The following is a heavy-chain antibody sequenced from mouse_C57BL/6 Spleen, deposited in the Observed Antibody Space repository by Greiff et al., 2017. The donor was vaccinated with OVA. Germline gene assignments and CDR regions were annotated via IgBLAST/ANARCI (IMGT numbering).Heavy chain of an antibody. CDR2: IYPSDSET. Sequence: QVHVKQPGAELVRPGSSVKLSCKASGYTFTSYWMDWVKQRPGQGLEWIGNIYPSDSETHYNQKFKDKATLTVDKSSSTAYMQLSSLTSEDSAVYYCARRGIYYDYDPFAYWGQGTLVTVSA. CDR1: GYTFTSYW. D-gene: IGHD2-4*01. V-gene: IGHV1-61*01. J-gene: IGHJ3*01. CDR3: ARRGIYYDYDPFAY.